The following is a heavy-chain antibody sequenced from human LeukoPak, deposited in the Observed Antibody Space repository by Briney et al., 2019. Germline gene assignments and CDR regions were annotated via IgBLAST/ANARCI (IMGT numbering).Heavy chain of an antibody. V-gene: IGHV3-23*01. D-gene: IGHD6-19*01. CDR2: ISGSGGST. CDR3: ANSKGIAVAGTFDY. CDR1: GFTFSSYA. J-gene: IGHJ4*02. Sequence: GGSLRLSCAASGFTFSSYAMSWVRQAPGKGLEWVSAISGSGGSTYYADSVKGRFTISRDNSKNTLYLQMNSMRAEDTAVYYCANSKGIAVAGTFDYWGQGTLVTVSS.